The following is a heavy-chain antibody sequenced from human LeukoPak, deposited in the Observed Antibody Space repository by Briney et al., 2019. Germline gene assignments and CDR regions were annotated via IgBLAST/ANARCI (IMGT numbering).Heavy chain of an antibody. V-gene: IGHV4-59*12. CDR3: AVTDVLTGYPYYFDY. Sequence: SETLSLTCSVSGASISSYYWNWIRQPPGKGLEWIGNIYHSGSTNYNPSLKTRVTISVDTSKNQVSLKLSSVTAADTAVYYCAVTDVLTGYPYYFDYWGQGTLVTVSS. D-gene: IGHD3-9*01. CDR2: IYHSGST. CDR1: GASISSYY. J-gene: IGHJ4*02.